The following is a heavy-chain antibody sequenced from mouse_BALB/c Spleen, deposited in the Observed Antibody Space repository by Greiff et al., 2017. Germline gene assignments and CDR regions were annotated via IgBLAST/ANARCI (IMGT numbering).Heavy chain of an antibody. J-gene: IGHJ3*01. Sequence: DVQLQESGPGLVKPSQSLSLTCTVTGYSITSDYAWNWIRQFPGNKLEWMGYISYSGSTSYNPSLKSRISITRDTSKNQFFLQLNSVTPEDTATYYCASHYYGSSPFAYWGQGTLVTVSA. CDR3: ASHYYGSSPFAY. CDR1: GYSITSDYA. V-gene: IGHV3-2*02. CDR2: ISYSGST. D-gene: IGHD1-1*01.